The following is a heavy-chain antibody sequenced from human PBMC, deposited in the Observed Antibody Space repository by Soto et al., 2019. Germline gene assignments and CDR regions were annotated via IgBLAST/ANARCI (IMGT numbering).Heavy chain of an antibody. Sequence: ASVKVSCKASGYTFTSYGISWERQAPGQGLEWMGWISAYNGNTNYAQKLQGRVTMTTDTSTSTAYMELRSLRSDDTAVYYCARKRYRSSSSQTFDYWGQGTLVTVSS. D-gene: IGHD6-13*01. J-gene: IGHJ4*02. CDR2: ISAYNGNT. CDR1: GYTFTSYG. V-gene: IGHV1-18*01. CDR3: ARKRYRSSSSQTFDY.